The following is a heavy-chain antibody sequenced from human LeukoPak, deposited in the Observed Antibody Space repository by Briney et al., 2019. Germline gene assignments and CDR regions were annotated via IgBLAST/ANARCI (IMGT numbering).Heavy chain of an antibody. D-gene: IGHD5-18*01. V-gene: IGHV3-30*04. Sequence: QSGGSLRLSCAASGFMLSRYAMHWVRQAPGKGLEWMGVISYEGNNKYYAASVKGRVTISRDNSKNTLYMQLNSLRTDGTAVYYCAREADEEDGGYNYGRGYYYFYGMDVWGHGTTVTVPS. CDR1: GFMLSRYA. CDR2: ISYEGNNK. CDR3: AREADEEDGGYNYGRGYYYFYGMDV. J-gene: IGHJ6*02.